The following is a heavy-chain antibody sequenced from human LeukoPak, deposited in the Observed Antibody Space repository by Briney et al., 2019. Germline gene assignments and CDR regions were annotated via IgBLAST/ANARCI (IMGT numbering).Heavy chain of an antibody. D-gene: IGHD6-19*01. V-gene: IGHV4-59*01. CDR1: GGSFSGYY. J-gene: IGHJ4*02. Sequence: SETLSLTCAVYGGSFSGYYWSWIRQPPGKGLEWIGYIYYSGSTKYNPSLKSRVTISVDTSKNQFSLKLSSVTAADTAVYYCAREGYRSGWENYFDYWGQGTLVTVSS. CDR2: IYYSGST. CDR3: AREGYRSGWENYFDY.